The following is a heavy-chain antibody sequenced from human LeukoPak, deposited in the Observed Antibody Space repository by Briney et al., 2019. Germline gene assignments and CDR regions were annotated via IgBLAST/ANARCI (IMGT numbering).Heavy chain of an antibody. D-gene: IGHD6-13*01. CDR1: GYTFTDYF. CDR3: ARVFQKQLSDY. Sequence: ASVKVSCKASGYTFTDYFTHWVRQAPGQGLEWMGWINPNSGGTNYAQKFQGRVTMTRDTSISTAYMELSRLRSDDTAVYYCARVFQKQLSDYWGQGSLVTVSS. J-gene: IGHJ4*02. CDR2: INPNSGGT. V-gene: IGHV1-2*02.